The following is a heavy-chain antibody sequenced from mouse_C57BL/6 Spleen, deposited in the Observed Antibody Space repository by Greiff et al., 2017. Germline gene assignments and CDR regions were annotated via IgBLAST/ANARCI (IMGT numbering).Heavy chain of an antibody. J-gene: IGHJ2*01. V-gene: IGHV1-62-2*01. CDR2: FYPGSGSI. CDR1: GYTFTEYT. D-gene: IGHD3-2*02. CDR3: ARHETAQAPFDY. Sequence: QVHVKQSGAELVKPGASVKLSCKASGYTFTEYTINWVKQRSGQGLEWIGWFYPGSGSIKYNEKFKDKATLTADKSSSTVYMEISRVTSEDSAVYFCARHETAQAPFDYWGQGTTLTVSS.